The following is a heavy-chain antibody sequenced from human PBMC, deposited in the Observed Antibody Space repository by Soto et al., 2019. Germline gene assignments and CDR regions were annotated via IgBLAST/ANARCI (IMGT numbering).Heavy chain of an antibody. D-gene: IGHD1-26*01. CDR2: IYPGDSDT. Sequence: GESLKISCKGSGYSFTSYWIGWVRQMPGKGLEWMGIIYPGDSDTRYSPSLQGQVTISADKSISTAYLQWSSLKASDTAMYYCARSSKVGARLGGMDVWGQGTTVTVSS. CDR3: ARSSKVGARLGGMDV. CDR1: GYSFTSYW. J-gene: IGHJ6*02. V-gene: IGHV5-51*01.